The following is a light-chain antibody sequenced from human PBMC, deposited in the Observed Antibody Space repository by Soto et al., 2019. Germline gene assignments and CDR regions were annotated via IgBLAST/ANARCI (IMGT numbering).Light chain of an antibody. J-gene: IGKJ3*01. CDR2: GAS. Sequence: EMVVTQSPGTLSLSPGERATLSCRASQSDTNAYLTWYQQKPGQAPRLLIYGASTRATGIPDRFSGSGSGTDFTLTISRVEPEDFAVYYCQQRSNWPSFTFGPGTKVDIK. V-gene: IGKV3D-20*02. CDR3: QQRSNWPSFT. CDR1: QSDTNAY.